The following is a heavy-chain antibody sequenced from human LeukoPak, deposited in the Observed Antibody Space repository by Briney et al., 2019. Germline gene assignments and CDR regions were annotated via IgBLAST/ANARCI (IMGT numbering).Heavy chain of an antibody. V-gene: IGHV5-51*01. J-gene: IGHJ3*02. CDR1: GYSFTNYW. D-gene: IGHD3-16*01. CDR2: IYPDDPDT. CDR3: ARIWLRAFDI. Sequence: GESLQISCKGSGYSFTNYWIAWVRQMPGKGLEWMGIIYPDDPDTRYSPSFQGQVTISADKSISTAYLQWSSLKASDTAMYYCARIWLRAFDIWGQGAMVTVSS.